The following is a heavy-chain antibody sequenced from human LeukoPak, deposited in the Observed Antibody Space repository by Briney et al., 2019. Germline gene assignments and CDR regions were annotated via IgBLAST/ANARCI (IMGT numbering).Heavy chain of an antibody. V-gene: IGHV3-7*01. CDR1: GFTFSSYW. D-gene: IGHD3-22*01. J-gene: IGHJ4*02. Sequence: GGSLRLSCAASGFTFSSYWMSWVRQAPGKGLEWVANIKQDGSEKYYVDSVKGRFTISRDNAKNSLYLQMNSLRAEDTAVYYCARDPDSSGYPAFDYWGQGTLVTVSS. CDR3: ARDPDSSGYPAFDY. CDR2: IKQDGSEK.